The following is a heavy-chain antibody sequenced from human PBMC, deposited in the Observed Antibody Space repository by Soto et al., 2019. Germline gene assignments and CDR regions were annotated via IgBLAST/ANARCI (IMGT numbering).Heavy chain of an antibody. CDR2: INPNSGGT. J-gene: IGHJ6*02. Sequence: ASVKVSCKASGYTFTGYYMHWVRQAPGQGLEWMGWINPNSGGTNYAQKFQGWVTMTRDASISTAYMELSRLRSEDTAVYYCAREGHDYSNYDGPYYYYGMDVWGQGTTVTVSS. D-gene: IGHD4-4*01. V-gene: IGHV1-2*04. CDR3: AREGHDYSNYDGPYYYYGMDV. CDR1: GYTFTGYY.